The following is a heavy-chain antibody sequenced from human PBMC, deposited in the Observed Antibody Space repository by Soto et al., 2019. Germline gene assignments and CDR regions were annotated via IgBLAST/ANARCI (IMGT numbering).Heavy chain of an antibody. J-gene: IGHJ6*02. CDR1: GFTFSTYS. Sequence: GGSLRLSCVGSGFTFSTYSINWVGQAPGKGLEWVSSISSRSDIYYADSVKGRFTISRDNAKNSVSLQMNSLRAEDTAVYYCAREYTAWPLAYGLDVWGQGTTDTVSS. V-gene: IGHV3-21*01. CDR2: ISSRSDI. CDR3: AREYTAWPLAYGLDV. D-gene: IGHD2-2*02.